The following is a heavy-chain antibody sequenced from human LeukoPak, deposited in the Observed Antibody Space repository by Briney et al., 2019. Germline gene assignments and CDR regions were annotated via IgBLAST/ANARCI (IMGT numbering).Heavy chain of an antibody. D-gene: IGHD3-22*01. J-gene: IGHJ1*01. Sequence: ASVNLSSTASGYTFTGYYMHWVPRAPGQGLGRMGWINPNSGGTNYAQKFQGRVTMTRDTSISTAYMELSRLRSHDTAVYYCARDGVGYYDSSGYYYFQHWGQGTLVTVSS. CDR3: ARDGVGYYDSSGYYYFQH. CDR2: INPNSGGT. CDR1: GYTFTGYY. V-gene: IGHV1-2*02.